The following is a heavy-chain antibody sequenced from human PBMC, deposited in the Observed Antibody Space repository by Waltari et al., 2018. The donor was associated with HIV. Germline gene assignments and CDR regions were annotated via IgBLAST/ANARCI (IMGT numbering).Heavy chain of an antibody. CDR1: GFTFSGPT. CDR2: NGNKANSYAK. J-gene: IGHJ4*02. V-gene: IGHV3-73*01. Sequence: EVQLVESGGGLVQPGGSLKLSCAASGFTFSGPTMHWVRQASGKRVGWVGRNGNKANSYAKAYAASVKGRFIISRDDSKSTAYLQRNNLKTEDTAVYYCTRLVAAVAGTGYWGQGTLVTVSS. CDR3: TRLVAAVAGTGY. D-gene: IGHD6-19*01.